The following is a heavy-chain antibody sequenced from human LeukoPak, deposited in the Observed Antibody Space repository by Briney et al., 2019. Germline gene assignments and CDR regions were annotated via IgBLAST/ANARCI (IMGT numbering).Heavy chain of an antibody. V-gene: IGHV4-39*01. J-gene: IGHJ5*02. CDR2: IYYSGNT. Sequence: SETLPLTCTVSGGSIFTSFYWDWIRQPPGKGLEWIGSIYYSGNTYYNPSLRSRVTISVDTSKNQFSLSLNSVSAADTGVYNCARGVNWFDPWGQGTLVTVSS. CDR3: ARGVNWFDP. CDR1: GGSIFTSFY.